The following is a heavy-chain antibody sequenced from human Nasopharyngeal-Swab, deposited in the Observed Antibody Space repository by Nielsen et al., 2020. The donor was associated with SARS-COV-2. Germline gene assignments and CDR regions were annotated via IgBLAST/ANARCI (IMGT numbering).Heavy chain of an antibody. D-gene: IGHD3-22*01. V-gene: IGHV4-39*07. CDR1: GGPMNSDNFS. Sequence: SETLSPTCTVSGGPMNSDNFSWGWIRLPPGKGLDWIGNIYSSGSTYFNPSLKGRVTISLATSKNQFSLRLYSVTAADTAVYYCASGGSGSNYYMDVWGKGTTVTVSS. CDR2: IYSSGST. CDR3: ASGGSGSNYYMDV. J-gene: IGHJ6*03.